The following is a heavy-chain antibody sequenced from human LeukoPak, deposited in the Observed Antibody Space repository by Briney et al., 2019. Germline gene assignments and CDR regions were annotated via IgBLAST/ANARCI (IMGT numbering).Heavy chain of an antibody. D-gene: IGHD4-17*01. CDR2: IIPILGIA. CDR3: ARLTVTTSAEYFQH. Sequence: SVKVSCKASGYTFSSYAISWVRQAPGQGLEWMGRIIPILGIANYAQKFQGRVTITADKSTSTAYMELSSLRSEDTAVYYCARLTVTTSAEYFQHWGQGTLVTVSS. V-gene: IGHV1-69*04. CDR1: GYTFSSYA. J-gene: IGHJ1*01.